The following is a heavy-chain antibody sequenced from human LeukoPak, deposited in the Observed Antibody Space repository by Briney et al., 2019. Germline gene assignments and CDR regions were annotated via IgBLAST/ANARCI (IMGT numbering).Heavy chain of an antibody. CDR1: GGTFSSYA. CDR2: IIPILGIA. Sequence: SVKVSCKASGGTFSSYAISWVRQAPGQGLEWMGKIIPILGIANYAQKFKGRVTITADKSTSTAYMELSSLRSEDTAVYYCAREDIVVVVAATTLRFDYWGQGTLVTVSS. V-gene: IGHV1-69*04. D-gene: IGHD2-15*01. CDR3: AREDIVVVVAATTLRFDY. J-gene: IGHJ4*02.